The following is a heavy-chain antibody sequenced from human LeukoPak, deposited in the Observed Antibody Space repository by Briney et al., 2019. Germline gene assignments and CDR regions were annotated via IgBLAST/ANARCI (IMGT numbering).Heavy chain of an antibody. CDR1: GYTFTSYG. V-gene: IGHV3-21*01. D-gene: IGHD2-15*01. CDR2: ISSSSSYI. J-gene: IGHJ2*01. CDR3: ARVTFGGSCPSFDL. Sequence: SCKASGYTFTSYGISWVRQAPGKGLEWVSSISSSSSYIYYADSVKGRFTISRDNAKNSLYLQMNSLRAEDTAVYYCARVTFGGSCPSFDLWGRGTLVTVSS.